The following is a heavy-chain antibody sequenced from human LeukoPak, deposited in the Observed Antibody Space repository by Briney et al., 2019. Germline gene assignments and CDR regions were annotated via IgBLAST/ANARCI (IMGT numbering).Heavy chain of an antibody. CDR3: ARDLNWKLDC. J-gene: IGHJ4*02. CDR2: ISRDSDII. D-gene: IGHD1-20*01. V-gene: IGHV3-48*04. Sequence: GGSLRLSCAASGFTFGSFSMNWVRQAPGKGLEYISCISRDSDIIYYADSVMGRFTISRDNAKNSMYLQMNSLRAEDTAVYYCARDLNWKLDCWGQGTLVTVSS. CDR1: GFTFGSFS.